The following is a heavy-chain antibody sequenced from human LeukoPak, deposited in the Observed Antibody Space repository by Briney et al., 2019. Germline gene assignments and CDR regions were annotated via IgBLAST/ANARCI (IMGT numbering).Heavy chain of an antibody. Sequence: SETLSLTCTVSGGSISSYYWSWIRQPAGKGLEWIGRIYTSGSTNYNPSLKGRVTMSVDTSKNQFSLKLSSVTAADTAVYYCARDNVIVVPPYYYYGMDVWGQGTTVTVSS. CDR1: GGSISSYY. V-gene: IGHV4-4*07. CDR2: IYTSGST. D-gene: IGHD3-22*01. J-gene: IGHJ6*02. CDR3: ARDNVIVVPPYYYYGMDV.